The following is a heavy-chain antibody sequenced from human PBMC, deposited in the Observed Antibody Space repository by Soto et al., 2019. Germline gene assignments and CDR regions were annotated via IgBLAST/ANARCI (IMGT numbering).Heavy chain of an antibody. CDR2: IYYSGST. CDR3: ASSGWFFSPFDY. CDR1: GGSISSSSYY. V-gene: IGHV4-39*01. D-gene: IGHD6-19*01. J-gene: IGHJ4*02. Sequence: QLQLQESGPGLVKPSETLSLTCTVSGGSISSSSYYWGWIRQPPGKGLEWIGSIYYSGSTYYNPSLKSRVTISVDTSKNQFSLKLSSVTAADTAVYYCASSGWFFSPFDYWGQGTLVTVSS.